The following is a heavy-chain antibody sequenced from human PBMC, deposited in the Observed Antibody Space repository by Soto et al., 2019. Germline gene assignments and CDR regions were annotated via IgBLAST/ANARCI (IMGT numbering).Heavy chain of an antibody. CDR2: ISYDGSNK. CDR3: AKRQDIVLVPAAPKGDAFDI. D-gene: IGHD2-2*01. CDR1: GFTFSSYG. J-gene: IGHJ3*02. V-gene: IGHV3-30*18. Sequence: GGSLRLSCAASGFTFSSYGMHWVRQAPGKGLEWVAVISYDGSNKYYADSVKGRFTISRDNSKNTLYLQMNSLRAEDTAVYYCAKRQDIVLVPAAPKGDAFDISGQGTMVTVSS.